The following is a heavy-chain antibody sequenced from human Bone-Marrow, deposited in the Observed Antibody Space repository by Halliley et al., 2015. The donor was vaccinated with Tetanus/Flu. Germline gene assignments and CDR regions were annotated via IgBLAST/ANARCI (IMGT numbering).Heavy chain of an antibody. V-gene: IGHV4-34*01. D-gene: IGHD6-19*01. Sequence: GLVKPSETLSLTCAVFDESLSGYYWSWLRQPPGKGLEWIGEISHSGSTRYNPALRSRVTMSVDTSKKQISLKLRSATAADTAIYYCARGGWRRPRNLFAPWGQGTLVTVSS. CDR1: DESLSGYY. CDR3: ARGGWRRPRNLFAP. CDR2: ISHSGST. J-gene: IGHJ5*02.